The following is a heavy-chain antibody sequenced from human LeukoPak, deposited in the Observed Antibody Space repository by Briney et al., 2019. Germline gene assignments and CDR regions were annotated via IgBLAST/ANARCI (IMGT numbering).Heavy chain of an antibody. CDR3: ARGPSGWYIDY. CDR2: IYSGGST. V-gene: IGHV3-66*01. CDR1: GFTFSYYF. D-gene: IGHD6-19*01. Sequence: GRSLRLSCAASGFTFSYYFMSWVRRAPGKGLEWVSVIYSGGSTFYADSVKGRFTISRDTSKNTLYLQMNSLGAEDTAVYYCARGPSGWYIDYWGQGTLVTVSS. J-gene: IGHJ4*02.